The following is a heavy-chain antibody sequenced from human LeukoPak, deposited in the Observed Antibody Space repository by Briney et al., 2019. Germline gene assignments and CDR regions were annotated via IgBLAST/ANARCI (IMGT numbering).Heavy chain of an antibody. V-gene: IGHV3-21*01. Sequence: GGSVRLSCAASGFTFSSYSMNWVRQAPGKGLEWVSSITSSGRYIYYADSVKGRFTISRDNSKNTLYLQMNSLRGEDTAVYYCASGIRAFDNWGQGTLVTVSA. CDR1: GFTFSSYS. D-gene: IGHD1-26*01. CDR3: ASGIRAFDN. CDR2: ITSSGRYI. J-gene: IGHJ4*02.